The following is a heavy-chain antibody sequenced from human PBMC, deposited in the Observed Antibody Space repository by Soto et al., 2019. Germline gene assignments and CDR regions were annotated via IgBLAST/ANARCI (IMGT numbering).Heavy chain of an antibody. V-gene: IGHV3-15*07. CDR1: GFTFSTAW. D-gene: IGHD2-8*01. CDR3: TTFLYCTSICGVRDLLYF. J-gene: IGHJ4*01. Sequence: GGSLRLSCAASGFTFSTAWMNWVRQAPGKGLEWVGRIKTKTDGGTTDYAAPLKGRFTISRDDSKNMLYLQMNSLKTEETALYYCTTFLYCTSICGVRDLLYFWGQGSLVTVSS. CDR2: IKTKTDGGTT.